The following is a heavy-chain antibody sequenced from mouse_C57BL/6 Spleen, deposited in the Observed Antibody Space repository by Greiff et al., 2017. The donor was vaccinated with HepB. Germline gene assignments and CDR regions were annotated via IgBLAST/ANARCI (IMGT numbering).Heavy chain of an antibody. CDR1: GYAFSSSW. J-gene: IGHJ2*01. CDR2: IYPGDGDT. Sequence: QVTLKVSGPELVKPGASVKISCKASGYAFSSSWMNWVKQRPGKGLEWIGRIYPGDGDTNYNGKFKGKATLTADKSSSTAYMQLSSLTSEDSAVYYCARGLLPSDYWGQGTTLTVSS. D-gene: IGHD1-1*01. V-gene: IGHV1-82*01. CDR3: ARGLLPSDY.